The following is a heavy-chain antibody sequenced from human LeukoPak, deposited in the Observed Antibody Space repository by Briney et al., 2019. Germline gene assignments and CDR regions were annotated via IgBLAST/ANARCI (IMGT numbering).Heavy chain of an antibody. CDR3: ASAQDDYGESAFDY. Sequence: GGSLRLSCAASGFTFSSYGIHWVRQAPGKGLEWVAFIRYDGSNKYYADSVKGRFTISRDNSKNTLYLQMNSLRAEDTAVYYCASAQDDYGESAFDYWGQGTLVTVSS. CDR1: GFTFSSYG. V-gene: IGHV3-30*02. J-gene: IGHJ4*02. CDR2: IRYDGSNK. D-gene: IGHD4-17*01.